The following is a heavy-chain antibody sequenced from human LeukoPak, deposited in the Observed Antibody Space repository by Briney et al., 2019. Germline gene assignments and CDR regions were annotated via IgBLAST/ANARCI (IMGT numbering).Heavy chain of an antibody. CDR2: IYPDESNT. Sequence: GESLKISCMGSGYSFSNYWIGWVRQMPGKGLEWMGIIYPDESNTRYSPSFQGQVTISADKSISTAYLQWSSLKASDTAIYYCARHEGGGWYIDYWGQGTLVTVSS. J-gene: IGHJ4*02. D-gene: IGHD6-19*01. V-gene: IGHV5-51*01. CDR3: ARHEGGGWYIDY. CDR1: GYSFSNYW.